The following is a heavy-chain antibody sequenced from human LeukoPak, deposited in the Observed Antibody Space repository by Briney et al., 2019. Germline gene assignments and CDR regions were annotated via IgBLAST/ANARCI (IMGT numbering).Heavy chain of an antibody. CDR3: ARDPSWGLGY. CDR2: ISSSSSTI. Sequence: GGSLRLSCAASGFTFSSYSMNWVRQAPGKGLEWVSYISSSSSTIYYADSVKGRFTISRDNAKNSLYLQMNSLRAEDTAVYYCARDPSWGLGYWGQGTLVTVSS. J-gene: IGHJ4*02. V-gene: IGHV3-48*04. D-gene: IGHD2-2*01. CDR1: GFTFSSYS.